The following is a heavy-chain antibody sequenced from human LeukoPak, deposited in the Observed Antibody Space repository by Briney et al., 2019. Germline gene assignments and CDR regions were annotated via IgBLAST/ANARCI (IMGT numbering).Heavy chain of an antibody. CDR3: VRENQLRC. D-gene: IGHD5-12*01. J-gene: IGHJ4*02. CDR1: GLTFSSSW. V-gene: IGHV3-7*01. Sequence: PGGSLRLSCAVSGLTFSSSWMDWVRQAPGKGLEWVASVKPDGSDNFYVDSVEGRFTISRDNARYSLFLQMNSLRVEDTAVYYCVRENQLRCWGQGTLVSVSS. CDR2: VKPDGSDN.